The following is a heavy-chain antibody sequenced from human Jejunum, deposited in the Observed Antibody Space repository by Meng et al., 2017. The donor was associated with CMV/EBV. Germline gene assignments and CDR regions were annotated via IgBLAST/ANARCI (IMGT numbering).Heavy chain of an antibody. J-gene: IGHJ4*02. D-gene: IGHD1-26*01. CDR1: GDMFRIYA. CDR2: IIPIFGKT. Sequence: SGDMFRIYAITWVRQAPEQELEWIGAIIPIFGKTHYAQKFRSRVTITTDESTTTAYVELSSLTSEDTAVYYCARDSLSGSFDYWGQGTLVTVSS. V-gene: IGHV1-69*05. CDR3: ARDSLSGSFDY.